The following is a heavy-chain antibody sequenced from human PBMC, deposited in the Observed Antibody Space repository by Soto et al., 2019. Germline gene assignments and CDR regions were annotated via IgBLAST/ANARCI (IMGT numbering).Heavy chain of an antibody. J-gene: IGHJ4*02. V-gene: IGHV4-59*01. CDR1: GDSFSSYY. CDR2: IFHTGNT. D-gene: IGHD3-10*01. Sequence: SETLSLTCTVSGDSFSSYYWTWIRQPPGKRLEWVAYIFHTGNTNYNPSLKSRVTISVDTSKNQFSPKLRSVTPADTAVYYCAALDGALDYWGPGTLVTVSS. CDR3: AALDGALDY.